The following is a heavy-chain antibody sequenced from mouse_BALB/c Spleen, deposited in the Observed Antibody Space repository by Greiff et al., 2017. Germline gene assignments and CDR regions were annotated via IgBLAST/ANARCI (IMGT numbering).Heavy chain of an antibody. CDR2: ISNGGGST. CDR3: ARYPYYYAMDY. CDR1: GFTFSSYT. J-gene: IGHJ4*01. Sequence: EVKLVESGGGLVQPGGSLKLSCAASGFTFSSYTMSWVRQTPEKRLEWVAYISNGGGSTYYPDTVKGRFTISRDNAKNTLYLQMSSLKSEDTAMYYCARYPYYYAMDYWGQGTSVTVSS. V-gene: IGHV5-12-2*01.